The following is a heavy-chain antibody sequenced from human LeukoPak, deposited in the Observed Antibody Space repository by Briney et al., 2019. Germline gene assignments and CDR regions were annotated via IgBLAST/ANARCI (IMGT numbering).Heavy chain of an antibody. Sequence: GGSLRLSFAASQFTFSSYAMSWVRHAPGKGLEWVSTIDDSGSTTYYADSVKGRFTISRDNSKSTLFLQMNSLRAEDTAIYYCAKDQHNWNQGYFDYWGQGTLVTVSS. D-gene: IGHD1-1*01. V-gene: IGHV3-23*01. CDR3: AKDQHNWNQGYFDY. J-gene: IGHJ4*02. CDR2: IDDSGSTT. CDR1: QFTFSSYA.